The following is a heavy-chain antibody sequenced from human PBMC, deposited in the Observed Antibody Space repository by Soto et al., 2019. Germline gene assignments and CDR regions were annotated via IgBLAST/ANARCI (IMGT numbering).Heavy chain of an antibody. Sequence: SETLSLTCAVSGGSIRSYYWSWIRQPPGKGLEWIGYIYYSGSTNYNPSLKSRVTISVDTSKNQFSLKLSSVTAADTAVYYCARNYGHAFDIWGQGTMVTVS. D-gene: IGHD1-7*01. V-gene: IGHV4-59*01. CDR1: GGSIRSYY. CDR3: ARNYGHAFDI. CDR2: IYYSGST. J-gene: IGHJ3*02.